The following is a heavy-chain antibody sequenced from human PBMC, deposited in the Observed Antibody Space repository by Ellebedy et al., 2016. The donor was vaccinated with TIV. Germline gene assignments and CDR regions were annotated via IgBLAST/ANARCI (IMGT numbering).Heavy chain of an antibody. CDR2: ISSSSSTI. CDR3: ASQKRVYSDY. CDR1: GFTFSNYW. V-gene: IGHV3-48*01. Sequence: GESLKISCAASGFTFSNYWMSCVRQVPGKGLEWVSYISSSSSTIYYADSVKGRFTISRDNAKNSLYLQMNSLRAEDTAVYYCASQKRVYSDYWGQGTLVTVSS. J-gene: IGHJ4*02.